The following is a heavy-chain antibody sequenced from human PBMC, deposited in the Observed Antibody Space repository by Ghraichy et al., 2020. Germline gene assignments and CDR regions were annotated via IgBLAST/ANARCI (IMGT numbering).Heavy chain of an antibody. CDR1: GYTFTSYG. J-gene: IGHJ6*02. D-gene: IGHD3-22*01. V-gene: IGHV1-18*01. CDR3: ARDQGPITMIVVVITPYYYYGMDV. CDR2: ISAYNGNT. Sequence: ASVKVSCKASGYTFTSYGISWVRQAPGQGLEWMGWISAYNGNTNYAQKLQGRVTMTTDTSTSTAYMELRSLRSDDTAVYYCARDQGPITMIVVVITPYYYYGMDVWGQGTTVTVSS.